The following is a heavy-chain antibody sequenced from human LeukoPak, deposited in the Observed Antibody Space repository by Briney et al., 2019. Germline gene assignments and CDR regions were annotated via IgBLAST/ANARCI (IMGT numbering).Heavy chain of an antibody. D-gene: IGHD4-11*01. Sequence: GGSLRLACAASGFTFSNYAMRWVRQAPGKGLEWVAVIWSDASNRFYAGSVKGRFTISRDNSQNTVFLQMNSLRPEDTAIYYCARDAQRGFDYTNSLQYWGHGTLVTVSS. V-gene: IGHV3-33*08. CDR1: GFTFSNYA. J-gene: IGHJ4*01. CDR3: ARDAQRGFDYTNSLQY. CDR2: IWSDASNR.